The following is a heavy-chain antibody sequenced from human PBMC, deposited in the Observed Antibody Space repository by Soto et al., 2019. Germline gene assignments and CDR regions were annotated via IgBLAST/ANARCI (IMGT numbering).Heavy chain of an antibody. CDR2: IYPGDSDT. CDR3: AILWGGGFLVNDAVLDF. CDR1: GYSFTSYW. D-gene: IGHD3-16*02. V-gene: IGHV5-51*01. Sequence: GESLKISCKRSGYSFTSYWIGWVRQMPGKGLEWMGIIYPGDSDTRYSPSFQGQVTISADKSISTAYLQWSTLNASDTAIDYWAILWGGGFLVNDAVLDFGGKGTMVPGS. J-gene: IGHJ3*01.